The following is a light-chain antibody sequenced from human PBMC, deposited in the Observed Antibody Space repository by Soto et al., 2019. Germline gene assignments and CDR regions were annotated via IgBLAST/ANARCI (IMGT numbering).Light chain of an antibody. J-gene: IGLJ1*01. CDR2: EVN. CDR1: NSDVGGYNY. Sequence: QPVLTQPPSASGSPGQSVTISCTGTNSDVGGYNYVSWYQQYPGKAPKLIIYEVNERPSGVPDRFSGSKSGNTASLTVSGLKTADEADYYCSSYAGSNWYVFGTGTKLTVL. V-gene: IGLV2-8*01. CDR3: SSYAGSNWYV.